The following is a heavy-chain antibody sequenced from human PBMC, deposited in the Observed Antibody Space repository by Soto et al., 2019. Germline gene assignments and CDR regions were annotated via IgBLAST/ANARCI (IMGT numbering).Heavy chain of an antibody. Sequence: PGGSLRLSCAASGFTFGDYAMSWFRQAPGKGLEWVSFIRKKSEGGTTEDAASVRGRFTISRDDSKDIAYLQMNGLKTEDTAVYYCTRWGGSYSDHWGQGTLVTVSS. CDR3: TRWGGSYSDH. CDR1: GFTFGDYA. D-gene: IGHD1-26*01. J-gene: IGHJ4*02. CDR2: IRKKSEGGTT. V-gene: IGHV3-49*03.